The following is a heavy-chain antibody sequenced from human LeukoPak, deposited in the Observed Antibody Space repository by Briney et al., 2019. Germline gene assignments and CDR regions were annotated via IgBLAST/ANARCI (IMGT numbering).Heavy chain of an antibody. D-gene: IGHD1-26*01. CDR2: IGGSGGST. CDR1: GFTFSSYA. Sequence: PGGSLRLSCAASGFTFSSYAMSWVRQAPGKGLEWVSAIGGSGGSTYYADSVKGRFTISRDNSKNTLYLQMNSLRAEDTAVYYCAKDLSGPLVEATIDYWGQGTLVTVSS. V-gene: IGHV3-23*01. J-gene: IGHJ4*02. CDR3: AKDLSGPLVEATIDY.